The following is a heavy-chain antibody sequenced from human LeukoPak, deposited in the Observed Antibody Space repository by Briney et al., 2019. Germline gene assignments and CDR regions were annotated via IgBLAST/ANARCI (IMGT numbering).Heavy chain of an antibody. CDR3: AKKLAFFSNYDH. D-gene: IGHD4-11*01. V-gene: IGHV3-23*01. J-gene: IGHJ5*02. CDR1: GFTFSSYA. CDR2: ISGSGGST. Sequence: GGSLRLSCTASGFTFSSYAMSWVRQAPGKGLEWVSTISGSGGSTYYADSVKGRFTISRDNSKNTLYLQMNSLRAEDTAVYYCAKKLAFFSNYDHWGQGTLVTVSS.